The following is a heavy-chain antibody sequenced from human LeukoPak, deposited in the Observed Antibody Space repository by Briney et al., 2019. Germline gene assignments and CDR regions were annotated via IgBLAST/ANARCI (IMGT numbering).Heavy chain of an antibody. Sequence: ASVKVSCKASGYTFTSYDINWVRQATGQGLEWMGWMNPNSGNTGYAQKFQGRVTITRNTSISTAYMELSSLRSEDTAVYYCARGRGGTRYYYFDYWGQGTLVTVSS. V-gene: IGHV1-8*01. CDR3: ARGRGGTRYYYFDY. CDR1: GYTFTSYD. CDR2: MNPNSGNT. J-gene: IGHJ4*02. D-gene: IGHD1-7*01.